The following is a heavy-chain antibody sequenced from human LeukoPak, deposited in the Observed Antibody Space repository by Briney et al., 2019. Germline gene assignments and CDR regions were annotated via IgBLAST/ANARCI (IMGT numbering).Heavy chain of an antibody. CDR1: GFTFSDYS. CDR3: ASTPGYQINYYYYYMDV. D-gene: IGHD2-2*01. V-gene: IGHV3-7*01. Sequence: GGSLRLSCAASGFTFSDYSMKWVRQAPGKGLEWVANIKQDGSEKYYVDSVKGRFTISRDNAKNSLYLQMNSLRAEDTAVYYCASTPGYQINYYYYYMDVWGKGTTVTASS. CDR2: IKQDGSEK. J-gene: IGHJ6*03.